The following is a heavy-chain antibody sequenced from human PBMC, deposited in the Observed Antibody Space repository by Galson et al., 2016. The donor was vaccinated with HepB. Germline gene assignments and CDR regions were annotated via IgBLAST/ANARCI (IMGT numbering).Heavy chain of an antibody. CDR2: VSWDATTI. D-gene: IGHD4-23*01. CDR3: ARETTIWGNGFQY. Sequence: SLRLSCAASGFTFDDYTMHWVRQAPGKGLEWVSLVSWDATTIYYAASVKGRFTISRDNSKNSLYLQMNRLTSEDTALYYCARETTIWGNGFQYWGQGTLVTVSS. CDR1: GFTFDDYT. V-gene: IGHV3-43*01. J-gene: IGHJ4*02.